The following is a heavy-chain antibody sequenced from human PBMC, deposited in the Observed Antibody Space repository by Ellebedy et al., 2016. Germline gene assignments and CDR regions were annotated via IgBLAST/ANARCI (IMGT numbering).Heavy chain of an antibody. CDR1: GFTFSSYW. J-gene: IGHJ4*02. V-gene: IGHV3-74*01. Sequence: GGSLRLSCAASGFTFSSYWMHWVRQAPGKGLMWVSRINSDGSSTSYADSVKGRFTISRDNAKNTLYLQMNSLRAEDTAVYYCALRSFPRGSGLAYWGQGTLVTVSS. CDR2: INSDGSST. D-gene: IGHD2-21*01. CDR3: ALRSFPRGSGLAY.